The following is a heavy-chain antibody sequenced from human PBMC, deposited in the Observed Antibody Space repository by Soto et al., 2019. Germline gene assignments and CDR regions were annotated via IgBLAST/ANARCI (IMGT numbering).Heavy chain of an antibody. CDR1: EFTFRRDA. D-gene: IGHD3-16*02. CDR3: ARPYYDSVWGSSRPFFDY. J-gene: IGHJ4*02. Sequence: GGSLRLSCAASEFTFRRDAMHWVRQVPGKGLEWVAVIWYDGSNKYYADSVKGRYTISRDNSKNTLHLQMNSLRAEDTAVYYCARPYYDSVWGSSRPFFDYWGQGTLVTVSS. V-gene: IGHV3-33*08. CDR2: IWYDGSNK.